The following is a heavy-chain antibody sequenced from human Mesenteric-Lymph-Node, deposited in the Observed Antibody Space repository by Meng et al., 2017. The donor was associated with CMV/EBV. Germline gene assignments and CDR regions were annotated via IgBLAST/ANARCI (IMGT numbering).Heavy chain of an antibody. CDR1: GGSFSGYY. CDR3: ARGEPFDY. D-gene: IGHD1-14*01. Sequence: GSLRLSCAVYGGSFSGYYWSWIRQPPGKGLEWIGEINHSGSTNYNPSLKSRVTISVDTSKNQFSLKLSSVTAADTAVYYCARGEPFDYWGQGTLVTVS. J-gene: IGHJ4*02. V-gene: IGHV4-34*01. CDR2: INHSGST.